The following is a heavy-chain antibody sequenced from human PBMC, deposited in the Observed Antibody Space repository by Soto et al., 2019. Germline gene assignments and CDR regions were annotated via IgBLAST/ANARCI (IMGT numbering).Heavy chain of an antibody. V-gene: IGHV4-59*01. CDR2: IYYSGST. D-gene: IGHD3-9*01. Sequence: SETLSLTCTVSGGSISSYYWSWIRQPPGKGLEWIGYIYYSGSTNYNPSLKSRVTISVDTSKNQFSLKLSSVTAADSAVYYCARDLVTRSYRVAPAYYYYLDVWGKGTTVTVSS. CDR1: GGSISSYY. CDR3: ARDLVTRSYRVAPAYYYYLDV. J-gene: IGHJ6*03.